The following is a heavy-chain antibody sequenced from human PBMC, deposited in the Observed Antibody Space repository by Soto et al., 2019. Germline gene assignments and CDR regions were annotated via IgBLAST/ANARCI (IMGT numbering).Heavy chain of an antibody. D-gene: IGHD2-2*01. CDR1: GGTFSSYA. Sequence: SVKVSFKASGGTFSSYAISWVRQAPGQGLEWMGGIIPIFGTANYAQKFQGRVTITADKSTSTAYMELSSLRSEDTAVYYCARDLGYCSSTSCHLWGQGTLVTVSS. J-gene: IGHJ5*02. CDR2: IIPIFGTA. CDR3: ARDLGYCSSTSCHL. V-gene: IGHV1-69*06.